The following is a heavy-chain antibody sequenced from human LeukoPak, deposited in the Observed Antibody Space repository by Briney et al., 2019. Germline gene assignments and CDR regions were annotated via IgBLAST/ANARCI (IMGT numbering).Heavy chain of an antibody. J-gene: IGHJ4*02. V-gene: IGHV3-23*01. D-gene: IGHD3-22*01. CDR2: TSGGGGSK. Sequence: GGSLRLSCAASGFTFSSHSMNWVRQAPGKGLEWVSATSGGGGSKYSADSVKGRFTISRDNSKNTLYLQMNSLRAEDTAVYYCAKEAGYDSSGYFYDHWFDYWGQGTLVTVSS. CDR3: AKEAGYDSSGYFYDHWFDY. CDR1: GFTFSSHS.